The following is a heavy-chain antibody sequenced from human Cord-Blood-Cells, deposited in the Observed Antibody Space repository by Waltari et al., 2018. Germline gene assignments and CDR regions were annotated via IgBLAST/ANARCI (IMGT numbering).Heavy chain of an antibody. CDR3: ARVERTGFTYWYFDL. CDR1: GYTFTSYD. D-gene: IGHD1-1*01. Sequence: QVQLVQSGAEVKKPGASVKVSCKASGYTFTSYDINWVRQATGQGPEWMGWMNPNSGNTGYAQKFQGRVTMTRKTSISTAYMELSSLRSEDTAVYYCARVERTGFTYWYFDLWGRGTLVTVSS. CDR2: MNPNSGNT. J-gene: IGHJ2*01. V-gene: IGHV1-8*01.